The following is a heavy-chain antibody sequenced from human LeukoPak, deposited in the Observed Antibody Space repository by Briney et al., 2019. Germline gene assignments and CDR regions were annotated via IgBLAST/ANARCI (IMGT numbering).Heavy chain of an antibody. D-gene: IGHD3-9*01. CDR3: APIAGLRYFDWLGSPNY. J-gene: IGHJ4*02. CDR1: GFTFSSYA. CDR2: ISGSGGST. Sequence: GGSLRLSCAASGFTFSSYAMSWVRQAPGKGLEWVSAISGSGGSTYYADSVKGRFTISRDNSKNTLYLQMNSLRAEDTAVYYCAPIAGLRYFDWLGSPNYWGQGTLVTVSS. V-gene: IGHV3-23*01.